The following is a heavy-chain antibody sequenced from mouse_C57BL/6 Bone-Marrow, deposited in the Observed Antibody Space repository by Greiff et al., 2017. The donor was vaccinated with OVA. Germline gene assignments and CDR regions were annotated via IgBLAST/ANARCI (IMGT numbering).Heavy chain of an antibody. J-gene: IGHJ3*01. V-gene: IGHV1-5*01. CDR3: TGRFFYDGYYELAY. CDR1: GYTFTSYW. D-gene: IGHD2-3*01. CDR2: IYPGNSDT. Sequence: VQLQQSGTVLARPGASVKMSCKTSGYTFTSYWMHWVKQRPGQGLEWIGAIYPGNSDTSYNQKFKGKAKLTAVTSASTAYMELRSLTNEDSAVYYCTGRFFYDGYYELAYWGQGTLVTVSA.